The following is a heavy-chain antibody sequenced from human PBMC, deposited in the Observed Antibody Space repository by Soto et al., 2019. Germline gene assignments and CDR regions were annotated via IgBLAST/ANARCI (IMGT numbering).Heavy chain of an antibody. D-gene: IGHD2-15*01. Sequence: GASVKVSCKASGYTFTGYYMHWVRQAPGQGLEWMGWINPNSGGTNYAQKFQGWVTMTRDTSISTAYMELSRLRSDDTAVYYCARSRVAEDKSYYYYYGMDVWGQGTTVTVSS. J-gene: IGHJ6*02. CDR2: INPNSGGT. V-gene: IGHV1-2*04. CDR3: ARSRVAEDKSYYYYYGMDV. CDR1: GYTFTGYY.